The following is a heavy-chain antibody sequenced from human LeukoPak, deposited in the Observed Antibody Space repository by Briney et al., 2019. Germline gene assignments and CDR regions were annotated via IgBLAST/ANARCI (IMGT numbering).Heavy chain of an antibody. J-gene: IGHJ6*03. D-gene: IGHD3-16*02. CDR3: ARSLRAAASLYYYYMDV. CDR1: GGSISSYY. V-gene: IGHV4-59*01. CDR2: IYYSGST. Sequence: SEALSLTCTVSGGSISSYYWSWIRQPPGKGLEWIGYIYYSGSTNYNPSLKSRVTISVDTSKNQFSLKLSSVTAADTAVYYCARSLRAAASLYYYYMDVWGKGTTVTVSS.